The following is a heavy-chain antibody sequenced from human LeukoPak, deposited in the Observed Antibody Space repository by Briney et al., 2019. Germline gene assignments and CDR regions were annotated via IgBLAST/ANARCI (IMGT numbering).Heavy chain of an antibody. CDR3: ARDLGWIPYYFDY. J-gene: IGHJ4*02. D-gene: IGHD4-23*01. CDR1: GFTVSSNY. V-gene: IGHV3-66*01. CDR2: IYSGGST. Sequence: GGSLKLPCSASGFTVSSNYMSWLRQAPGKGLEWVSVIYSGGSTYYAASVKGRFTISRDNSKNTLYLQMNSLRAEDTAVYYCARDLGWIPYYFDYWGQGTLVTVSS.